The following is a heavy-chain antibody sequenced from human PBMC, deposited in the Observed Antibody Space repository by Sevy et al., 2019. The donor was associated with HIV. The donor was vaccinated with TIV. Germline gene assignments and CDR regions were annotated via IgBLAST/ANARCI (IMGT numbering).Heavy chain of an antibody. CDR1: GGSISSYY. J-gene: IGHJ5*02. D-gene: IGHD6-13*01. V-gene: IGHV4-4*07. Sequence: SETLSLTCTVSGGSISSYYWSWIRQPAGKGLEWIGRIYTSGSTNYNPSLKSRVTMSVDTSKNQFSLKLSSVTAADTAVYYCARDLGIAAVVWFDPWGQGTLVTVSS. CDR3: ARDLGIAAVVWFDP. CDR2: IYTSGST.